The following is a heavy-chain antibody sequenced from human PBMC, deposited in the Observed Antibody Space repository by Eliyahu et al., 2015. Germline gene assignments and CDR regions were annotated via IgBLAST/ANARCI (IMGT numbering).Heavy chain of an antibody. J-gene: IGHJ4*02. CDR3: ARGVFPGY. Sequence: QVQLQESGPGLVKPXQTLSLXXTVSGGSISSGGYYXSWIRQHPGKGLEWIGYXYYSGSTYYNPSLKSRXTISVDTSKNQFSLKLSSVTAADTAVYYCARGVFPGYWGQGTLVTVSS. D-gene: IGHD3-16*01. CDR2: XYYSGST. CDR1: GGSISSGGYY. V-gene: IGHV4-31*03.